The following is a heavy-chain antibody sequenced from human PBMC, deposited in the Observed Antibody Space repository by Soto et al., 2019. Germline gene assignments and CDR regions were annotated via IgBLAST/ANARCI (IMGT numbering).Heavy chain of an antibody. Sequence: PGGSLRLSCAASGFTFSSYWMHWVRHAPGKGLVWVSRINIDGTTTNYADSVKGRFTISRDNSKNTLYLQMNSLRAEDTAVYYCAKDRVRPYHDAFDIWGQGTMVTVSS. J-gene: IGHJ3*02. V-gene: IGHV3-74*01. CDR3: AKDRVRPYHDAFDI. CDR2: INIDGTTT. D-gene: IGHD3-10*01. CDR1: GFTFSSYW.